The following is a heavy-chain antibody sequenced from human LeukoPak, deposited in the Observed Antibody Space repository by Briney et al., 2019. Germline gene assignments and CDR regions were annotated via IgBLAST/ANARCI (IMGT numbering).Heavy chain of an antibody. CDR1: GGSISSGGYY. V-gene: IGHV4-30-2*01. D-gene: IGHD3-10*01. Sequence: PSQTLSLTCTVSGGSISSGGYYWSWIRQPPGKGLEWIGYIYHSGSTYYNPSLKSRVTISVDTSKNQFSLRLSSVTAADTAVYYCASYYASEAFDIWGQGTMVTVSS. CDR3: ASYYASEAFDI. CDR2: IYHSGST. J-gene: IGHJ3*02.